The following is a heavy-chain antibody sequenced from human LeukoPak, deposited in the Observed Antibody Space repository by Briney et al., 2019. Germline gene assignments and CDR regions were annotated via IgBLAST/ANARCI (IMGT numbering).Heavy chain of an antibody. J-gene: IGHJ4*02. V-gene: IGHV1-2*02. CDR1: GYTFTGYY. D-gene: IGHD3-9*01. Sequence: ASVKLSCKASGYTFTGYYMHWVRQAPGQGLEWMGWINPNSGGTNYAQKFQGRVTMTRDTSISTAYMELSRLRSDDTAVYYCARLYYDILTGYYIPFDYWGQGTLVTVSS. CDR2: INPNSGGT. CDR3: ARLYYDILTGYYIPFDY.